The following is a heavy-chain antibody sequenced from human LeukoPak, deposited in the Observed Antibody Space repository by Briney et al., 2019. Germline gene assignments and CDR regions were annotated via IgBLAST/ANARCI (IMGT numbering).Heavy chain of an antibody. D-gene: IGHD2-2*01. V-gene: IGHV4-34*01. CDR3: ARGGTTYCSSTSCLGGTFDY. CDR2: INHSGST. Sequence: SETLSLTCAVYGGPFSGYYWSWIRQPPAKGLEWMGEINHSGSTNYNPSLKSRVTISVDTSKNQFSLKLSSVTAADTAVYYCARGGTTYCSSTSCLGGTFDYWGQGTLVTVSS. J-gene: IGHJ4*02. CDR1: GGPFSGYY.